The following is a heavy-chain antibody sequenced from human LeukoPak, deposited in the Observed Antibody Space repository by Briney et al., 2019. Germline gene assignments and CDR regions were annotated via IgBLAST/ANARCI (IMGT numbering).Heavy chain of an antibody. Sequence: PSETLSLTCTVSGGSLSSYYWSWIRQPPGKGLEWSGYIYYSGSTNYHPSLKRRVTISVDTSKNQCSLKMSSVTAADTAVYYCARSRNYDSSGYYVRYVFDSWGQGTMVTVSS. D-gene: IGHD3-22*01. CDR1: GGSLSSYY. CDR2: IYYSGST. CDR3: ARSRNYDSSGYYVRYVFDS. J-gene: IGHJ3*02. V-gene: IGHV4-59*01.